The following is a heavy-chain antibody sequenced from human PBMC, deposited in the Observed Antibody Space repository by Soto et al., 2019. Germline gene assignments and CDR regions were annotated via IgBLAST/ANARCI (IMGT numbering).Heavy chain of an antibody. D-gene: IGHD6-6*01. V-gene: IGHV4-59*08. Sequence: QVQLQESGPGLVRPSETLSLTCTVSGGSISRNSWSWIRQPPGKGLEWIGYVYHDGTTDYSPSLKSRATISVDTSKDQFSLKLNSVTAADTAFYYCARHATASRYYYDMDVWCKGTTVTVSS. CDR2: VYHDGTT. CDR1: GGSISRNS. CDR3: ARHATASRYYYDMDV. J-gene: IGHJ6*03.